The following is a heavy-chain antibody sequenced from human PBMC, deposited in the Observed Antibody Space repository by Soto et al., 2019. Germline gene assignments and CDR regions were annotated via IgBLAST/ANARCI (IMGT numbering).Heavy chain of an antibody. Sequence: GGSRKLSLSASGLSISTYSLDWVRQAPAKGLEYVSAININGGSTYYADSVKGRFTISRDNSKNTLYLQMSSLRVEDAAIYYCVKDLTPHYYGSETYFDYWGQGTLVNVS. V-gene: IGHV3-64D*08. D-gene: IGHD3-10*01. J-gene: IGHJ4*02. CDR1: GLSISTYS. CDR2: ININGGST. CDR3: VKDLTPHYYGSETYFDY.